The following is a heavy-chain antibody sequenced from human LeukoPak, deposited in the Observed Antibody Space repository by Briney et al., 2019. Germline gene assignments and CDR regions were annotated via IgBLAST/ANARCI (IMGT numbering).Heavy chain of an antibody. CDR3: ARPVGPRRDRTRYYHYYMDV. V-gene: IGHV4-39*01. Sequence: SETLSLTCTVSGGSISSSSYYWGWIRQPPGKGLEWIGSFDHSGSTYCNSSLKSRVTISVDTSKNQFSLNLRSVTAADTAVYYCARPVGPRRDRTRYYHYYMDVWGKGTTVTVSS. J-gene: IGHJ6*03. CDR2: FDHSGST. D-gene: IGHD1-1*01. CDR1: GGSISSSSYY.